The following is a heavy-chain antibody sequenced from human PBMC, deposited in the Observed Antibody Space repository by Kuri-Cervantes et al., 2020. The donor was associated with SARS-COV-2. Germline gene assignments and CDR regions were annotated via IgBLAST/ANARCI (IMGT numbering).Heavy chain of an antibody. J-gene: IGHJ3*02. D-gene: IGHD1-26*01. CDR2: IYYSGST. CDR1: GGSISSYY. Sequence: ETLSLTCTVSGGSISSYYWSWIRQPPGKGLEWIGYIYYSGSTYYNPSLKSRVTVSVDTSKNQFSLKLSSVTAADTAVYYCARHRRVFVEPHDAFDIWGQGTMVTVSS. V-gene: IGHV4-59*08. CDR3: ARHRRVFVEPHDAFDI.